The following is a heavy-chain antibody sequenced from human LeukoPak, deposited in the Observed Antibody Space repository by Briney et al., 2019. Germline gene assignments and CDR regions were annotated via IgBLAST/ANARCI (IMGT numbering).Heavy chain of an antibody. CDR1: RFTLSDHS. Sequence: PGGSLRLSCAASRFTLSDHSMSWIRQAPGKGLEWGSYISTSGNTIYYADSVKGRFTISRDNAKNSLYLQMNSLRADDTAVYYCARATSSSGWYYFDYWGQGTLVTVSS. D-gene: IGHD6-19*01. V-gene: IGHV3-11*01. CDR3: ARATSSSGWYYFDY. CDR2: ISTSGNTI. J-gene: IGHJ4*02.